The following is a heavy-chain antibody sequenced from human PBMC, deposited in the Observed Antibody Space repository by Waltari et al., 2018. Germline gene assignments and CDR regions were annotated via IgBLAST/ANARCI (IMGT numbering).Heavy chain of an antibody. CDR3: AKREIGYAFDI. J-gene: IGHJ3*02. D-gene: IGHD1-26*01. V-gene: IGHV1-69*12. CDR1: GGTFGTYG. Sequence: QVQLVQSGAEVKQPGASVKVSCKASGGTFGTYGITWVRQAPGQGLEWMGGVIPIFGTPNYAPKFQGRVTVSADPSTSTAYLEVRRLISEDTAVYYCAKREIGYAFDIWGHGTMVTVSS. CDR2: VIPIFGTP.